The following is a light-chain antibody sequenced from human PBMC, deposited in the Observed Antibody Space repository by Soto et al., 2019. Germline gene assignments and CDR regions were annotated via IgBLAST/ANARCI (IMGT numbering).Light chain of an antibody. CDR3: HQYGDAPQT. Sequence: ENVLTQSPGTLSLSPGERATLSCRASQSVSGSYLAWYQQKPGQAPRLLIYLASTRANGIPDRFSGSASGTAFTLSISRLEPEDSAVYYCHQYGDAPQTFGQGTKLEI. CDR2: LAS. J-gene: IGKJ2*01. V-gene: IGKV3-20*01. CDR1: QSVSGSY.